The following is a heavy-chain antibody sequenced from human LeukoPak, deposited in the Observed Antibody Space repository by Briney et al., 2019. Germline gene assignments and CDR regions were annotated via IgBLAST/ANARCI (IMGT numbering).Heavy chain of an antibody. V-gene: IGHV4-61*02. CDR2: IYTSGST. J-gene: IGHJ4*02. D-gene: IGHD6-13*01. CDR3: ARWSTAAAGPSYFDY. CDR1: GGSISSGSYY. Sequence: PSETLSLTCTVSGGSISSGSYYWSWIRQPAGKGLEWIGRIYTSGSTNYNPSLKSRVTISVDTSKNQFSLKLSSVTAADTAVYYCARWSTAAAGPSYFDYWGQGTLVTVSS.